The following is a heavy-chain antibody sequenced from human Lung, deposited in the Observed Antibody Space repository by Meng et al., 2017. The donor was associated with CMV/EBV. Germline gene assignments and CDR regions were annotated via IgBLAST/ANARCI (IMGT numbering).Heavy chain of an antibody. CDR2: IYYSGST. V-gene: IGHV4-39*07. CDR3: ARDQVRAAAGIWEPDHAFDI. J-gene: IGHJ3*02. Sequence: EXXTISCTVSGGSISSSSYYWGWIRQPPGKGLEWTGSIYYSGSTYYNPSLKSRVTISVDTSKNQFSLKLSSVTAADTAVYYCARDQVRAAAGIWEPDHAFDIWXQGTXVTVSS. CDR1: GGSISSSSYY. D-gene: IGHD6-13*01.